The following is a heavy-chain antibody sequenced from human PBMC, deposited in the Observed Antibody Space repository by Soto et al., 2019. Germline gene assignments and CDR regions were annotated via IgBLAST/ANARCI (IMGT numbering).Heavy chain of an antibody. D-gene: IGHD2-21*01. V-gene: IGHV4-30-4*08. CDR3: ARHGGHRPFDY. Sequence: SETLSLTCSVSGGSFSSDSFIWSWVRQFPGKGLEWIGYINYSGTTYYNPSLRSRITMSVDTSKNQFSLKLSSVTAADTAVYYCARHGGHRPFDYWGQGTLVTVSS. CDR1: GGSFSSDSFI. CDR2: INYSGTT. J-gene: IGHJ4*02.